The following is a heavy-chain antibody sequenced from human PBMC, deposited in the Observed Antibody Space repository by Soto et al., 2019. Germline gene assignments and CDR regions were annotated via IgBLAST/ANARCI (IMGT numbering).Heavy chain of an antibody. CDR1: YYSISSGYY. Sequence: PSETLSLTCVVSYYSISSGYYWGWIRQPPGKGLEWIGSIYHSGSTYYNPSLKSRVTMSVDTSKNQFSLKLSSVTAADTAVYYWARDKYYDSTGTFDFWGQGTLVTVSS. D-gene: IGHD3-22*01. CDR2: IYHSGST. J-gene: IGHJ4*02. CDR3: ARDKYYDSTGTFDF. V-gene: IGHV4-38-2*02.